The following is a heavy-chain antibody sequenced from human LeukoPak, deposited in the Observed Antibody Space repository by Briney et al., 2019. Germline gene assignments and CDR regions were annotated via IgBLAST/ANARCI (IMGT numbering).Heavy chain of an antibody. Sequence: GESLKISCKGSGYSFTSYWIGWVRQMPGKGLEWMGIIYPGDSDTRYSPPFQGQVTISADKSISTAYLQWSSLKASDTAMYYCARHGVLTTVTPYYFDYWGQGTLVTVSS. V-gene: IGHV5-51*01. CDR1: GYSFTSYW. CDR2: IYPGDSDT. J-gene: IGHJ4*02. D-gene: IGHD4-17*01. CDR3: ARHGVLTTVTPYYFDY.